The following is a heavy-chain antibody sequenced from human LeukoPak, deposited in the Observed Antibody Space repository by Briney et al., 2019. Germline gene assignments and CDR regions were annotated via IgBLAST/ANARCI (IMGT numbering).Heavy chain of an antibody. V-gene: IGHV5-51*01. CDR1: GYSFTSYW. CDR2: ICPGDSDT. Sequence: GESLKISCKGSGYSFTSYWIGWVRQMPGKGLEWMGIICPGDSDTRYSPSFQGQVTISADKSISTAYLQWSSLKASDTAMYYCARWYSSSWYRMDVWGQGTTVTVSS. D-gene: IGHD6-13*01. J-gene: IGHJ6*02. CDR3: ARWYSSSWYRMDV.